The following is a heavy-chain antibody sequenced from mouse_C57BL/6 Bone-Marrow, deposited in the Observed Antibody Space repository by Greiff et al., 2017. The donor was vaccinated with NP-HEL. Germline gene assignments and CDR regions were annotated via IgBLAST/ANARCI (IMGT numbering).Heavy chain of an antibody. V-gene: IGHV1-62-2*01. Sequence: VQLQQSGAELVKPGASVKLSCKASGYTFTEYTIHWVKQRSGQGLEWIGWFYPGSGSIKYNEKFKDKATLTADKSSSTVYMELSRLTSDYSAVYFCARHEGYYYGSSPYYFDYWGQGTTLTVSS. CDR3: ARHEGYYYGSSPYYFDY. J-gene: IGHJ2*01. CDR2: FYPGSGSI. CDR1: GYTFTEYT. D-gene: IGHD1-1*01.